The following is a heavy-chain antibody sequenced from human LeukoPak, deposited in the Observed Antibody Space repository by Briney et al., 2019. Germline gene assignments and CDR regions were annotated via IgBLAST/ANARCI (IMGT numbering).Heavy chain of an antibody. Sequence: PGESLKISCKGSGYSFTSYWIGWVRQMPGKGLEWMGIIYPGDSDTRYSPSFQGQVTISADKSISTAYLQWSSLKASDTAMYYCARTLGPTDGSYPYDYWGQGTLVTVSS. D-gene: IGHD1-26*01. CDR2: IYPGDSDT. CDR1: GYSFTSYW. J-gene: IGHJ4*02. CDR3: ARTLGPTDGSYPYDY. V-gene: IGHV5-51*01.